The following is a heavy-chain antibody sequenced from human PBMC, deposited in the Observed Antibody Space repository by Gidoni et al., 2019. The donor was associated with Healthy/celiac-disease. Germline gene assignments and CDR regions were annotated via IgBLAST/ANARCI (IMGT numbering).Heavy chain of an antibody. V-gene: IGHV2-70*01. CDR2: IDWDDDK. CDR3: ARGEYYDSSGRARGAFDI. CDR1: GFSLSTSGMC. D-gene: IGHD3-22*01. J-gene: IGHJ3*02. Sequence: QVTLRESGPALVKPTQTLTPTCTFSGFSLSTSGMCVSWIRQPPGKALEWLALIDWDDDKYYSTSLKTRLTISKDTSKNQVVLTMTNMDPVDTATYYCARGEYYDSSGRARGAFDIWGQGTMVTVSS.